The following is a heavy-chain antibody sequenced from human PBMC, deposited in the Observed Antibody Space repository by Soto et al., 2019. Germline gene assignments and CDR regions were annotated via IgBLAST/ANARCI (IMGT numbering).Heavy chain of an antibody. CDR2: IYTSGST. CDR1: AGSISSNY. CDR3: VRESPPGFNWFDP. Sequence: PSETLSLTCSVSAGSISSNYWSWIRQPAGKRLEWVGRIYTSGSTNYNPSLKSRVTMSIDTSKSQFSLNLNSVTAADTAVYYCVRESPPGFNWFDPWGQGTLVT. V-gene: IGHV4-4*07. J-gene: IGHJ5*02. D-gene: IGHD3-10*01.